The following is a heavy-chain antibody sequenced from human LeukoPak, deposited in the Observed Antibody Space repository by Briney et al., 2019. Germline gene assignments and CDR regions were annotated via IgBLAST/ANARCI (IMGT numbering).Heavy chain of an antibody. D-gene: IGHD6-13*01. CDR1: GGAISTYY. Sequence: SETLSLTCTISGGAISTYYWSWIRQPPGTGLEWIGYVYSSGSTDYNPALKSRVTISLDTSQNQFSLNVTSIATADTAVYYCARLTYSTSWYYFDFWGQGTLVTVSS. V-gene: IGHV4-59*01. J-gene: IGHJ4*02. CDR2: VYSSGST. CDR3: ARLTYSTSWYYFDF.